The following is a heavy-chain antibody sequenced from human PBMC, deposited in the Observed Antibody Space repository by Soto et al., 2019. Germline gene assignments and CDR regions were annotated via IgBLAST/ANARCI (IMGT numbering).Heavy chain of an antibody. D-gene: IGHD3-10*01. CDR1: GGSISSYY. J-gene: IGHJ5*02. CDR3: ARGGSRDSGSYHNSWFDP. V-gene: IGHV4-59*01. Sequence: PSETLSLTCTVSGGSISSYYWSWIRQPPGKGLEWIGYIYYSGSTNYNPSLKSRVTISVDTSKNQFSLKLSSVTAADTAVYYCARGGSRDSGSYHNSWFDPWGQGTRVTVSS. CDR2: IYYSGST.